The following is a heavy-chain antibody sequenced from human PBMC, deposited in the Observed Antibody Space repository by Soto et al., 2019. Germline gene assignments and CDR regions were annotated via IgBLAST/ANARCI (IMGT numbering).Heavy chain of an antibody. CDR1: GYTFTSYA. Sequence: ASVKVSCKASGYTFTSYAMHWVRQAPGQRLEWMGWINAGNGNTKYSQKFQGRVTITRDTSASTAYMELSSLRSEDTAVYYCATLGYCSSTSCPPLGVGGEHYYYGMDVWGQGTTVTVSS. D-gene: IGHD2-2*01. CDR2: INAGNGNT. V-gene: IGHV1-3*01. CDR3: ATLGYCSSTSCPPLGVGGEHYYYGMDV. J-gene: IGHJ6*02.